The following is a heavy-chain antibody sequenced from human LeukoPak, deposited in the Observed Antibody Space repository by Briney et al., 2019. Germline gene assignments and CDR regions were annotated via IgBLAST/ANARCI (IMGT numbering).Heavy chain of an antibody. CDR1: SGSITNDY. J-gene: IGHJ4*02. Sequence: SETLSLTCTVSSGSITNDYWTWIRQPPGKGLEWIGYISYSGSVNYNPSLKSRVTISVDTSKNQFSLKLSSVTAADTAVYYCARFNYYDSSGTFDYWGQGTLVTVSS. CDR3: ARFNYYDSSGTFDY. V-gene: IGHV4-59*08. D-gene: IGHD3-22*01. CDR2: ISYSGSV.